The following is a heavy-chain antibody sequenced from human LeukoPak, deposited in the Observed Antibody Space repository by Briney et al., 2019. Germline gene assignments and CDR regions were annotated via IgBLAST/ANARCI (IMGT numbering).Heavy chain of an antibody. CDR3: AKDPRYNWNDGSFDV. D-gene: IGHD1-20*01. CDR1: GFNFDDYA. V-gene: IGHV3-9*01. CDR2: ISWNSGGT. Sequence: PGRSLRLSRAASGFNFDDYAMHWVRQAPGKGLEWVSGISWNSGGTGYADSVKGRLTISRDNAENSLYLQMNSLRPEDTALYYCAKDPRYNWNDGSFDVWGQGTMVIVSS. J-gene: IGHJ3*01.